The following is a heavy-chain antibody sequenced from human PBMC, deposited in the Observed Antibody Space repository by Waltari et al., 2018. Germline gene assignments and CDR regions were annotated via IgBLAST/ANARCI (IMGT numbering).Heavy chain of an antibody. D-gene: IGHD2-15*01. CDR2: GYVTGNT. CDR3: ARRLVVAGTLDVFDL. CDR1: GFTVNSNY. Sequence: EVQLVESGGDLLQPGGSLRLSCAASGFTVNSNYINWVRQSPGKGLEWVSVGYVTGNTDYADSVKGRFTTSRDNSKNTVYLQMDSLRVEDTAMYYCARRLVVAGTLDVFDLWGQGTRVIVSS. J-gene: IGHJ3*01. V-gene: IGHV3-53*03.